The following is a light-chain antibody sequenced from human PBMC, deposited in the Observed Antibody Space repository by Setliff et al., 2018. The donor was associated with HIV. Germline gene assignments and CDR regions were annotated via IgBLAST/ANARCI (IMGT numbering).Light chain of an antibody. J-gene: IGKJ1*01. V-gene: IGKV4-1*01. CDR1: RNILYNSNKKNY. CDR3: QQYFATPPT. Sequence: DIVMTQSPDSLAVSLGERATINCKSSRNILYNSNKKNYLAWYQVRPGQPPKLLIYWASTRGSGVPDRFSGSGSATDFTLTINSLQAEDVAIYYCQQYFATPPTFGQGTRWISN. CDR2: WAS.